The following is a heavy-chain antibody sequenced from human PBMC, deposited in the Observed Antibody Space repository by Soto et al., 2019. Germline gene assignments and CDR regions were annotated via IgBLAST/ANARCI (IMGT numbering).Heavy chain of an antibody. J-gene: IGHJ6*03. CDR1: GFTFGSYS. Sequence: EVQLVESGGGLVQPGGSLRLSCAASGFTFGSYSMNWVRQAPGKGLEWVSYISGSRSTIYYADSVKGRFTISRDNVKNVLYLQMKSLRAEDTAVYYCARVDGDYEGYYYYYMDVWGKGTTVTVSS. V-gene: IGHV3-48*01. CDR2: ISGSRSTI. D-gene: IGHD4-17*01. CDR3: ARVDGDYEGYYYYYMDV.